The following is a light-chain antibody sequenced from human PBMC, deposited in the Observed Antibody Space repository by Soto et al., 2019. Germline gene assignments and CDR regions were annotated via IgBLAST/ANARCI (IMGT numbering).Light chain of an antibody. J-gene: IGKJ3*01. CDR1: QSVSSN. CDR3: QQYNNWPPFT. V-gene: IGKV3-15*01. CDR2: GAS. Sequence: EIGMTQSPATLSVSPGEGVTLSCRASQSVSSNLAWYQQKPGQAPRLLIYGASTRATGIPARFSGSGSGTEFTLTISSLQSEDFAVYYCQQYNNWPPFTFGPGTMVDI.